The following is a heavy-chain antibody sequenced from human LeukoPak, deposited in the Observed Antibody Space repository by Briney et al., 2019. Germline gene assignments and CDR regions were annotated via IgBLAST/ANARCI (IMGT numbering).Heavy chain of an antibody. Sequence: ASVKVSCKASGGTFSSYAISWVRQAPGQGLEWMGWISAYNGNTNYAQKLQGRVTMTTDTSTSTAYMELRSLRSDDTAVYYCARDSSSWAGDAFDIWGQGTMVTVSS. D-gene: IGHD6-13*01. CDR1: GGTFSSYA. CDR2: ISAYNGNT. CDR3: ARDSSSWAGDAFDI. V-gene: IGHV1-18*01. J-gene: IGHJ3*02.